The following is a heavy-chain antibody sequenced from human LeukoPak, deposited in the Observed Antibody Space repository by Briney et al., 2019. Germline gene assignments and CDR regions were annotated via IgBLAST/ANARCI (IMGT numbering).Heavy chain of an antibody. V-gene: IGHV4-34*01. CDR3: ARVGTSLHDFWSGYFSGFLDY. CDR1: GGSFSGYY. CDR2: INHSGST. D-gene: IGHD3-3*01. Sequence: SETLSLTCAVYGGSFSGYYWSWIRQPPGKGLEWIGEINHSGSTNYNPSLKSRVTISVDTSKNQFSLKLSSVTAADTAVYYCARVGTSLHDFWSGYFSGFLDYWGQGTLVTVSS. J-gene: IGHJ4*02.